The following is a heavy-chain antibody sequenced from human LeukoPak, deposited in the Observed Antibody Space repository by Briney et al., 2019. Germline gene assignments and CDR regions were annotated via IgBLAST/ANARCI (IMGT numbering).Heavy chain of an antibody. CDR1: GFTFSNYW. CDR2: VKQDGIEK. J-gene: IGHJ5*01. Sequence: PGGSLRLSCVASGFTFSNYWMNWVRQAPGQGLEWVANVKQDGIEKNYVDSVKGRFSISRDNAKNSLFLQMNSLRVEDTAVYYRAGGSGWLIESWRQGTLVSISS. CDR3: AGGSGWLIES. D-gene: IGHD6-19*01. V-gene: IGHV3-7*04.